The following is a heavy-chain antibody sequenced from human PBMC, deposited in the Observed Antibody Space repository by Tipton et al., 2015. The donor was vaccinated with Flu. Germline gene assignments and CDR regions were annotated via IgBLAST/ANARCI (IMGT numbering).Heavy chain of an antibody. J-gene: IGHJ3*02. CDR1: GFTFSSYW. CDR3: AREKFDPDAFDI. V-gene: IGHV3-7*01. Sequence: SLRLSCAASGFTFSSYWMSWVRQAPGKGLEWVANIKQDGSEKYYVDSAKGRFTISRDNAKNSLYLQMNSLRAEDTAVYYCAREKFDPDAFDIWGQGTMVTVSS. CDR2: IKQDGSEK.